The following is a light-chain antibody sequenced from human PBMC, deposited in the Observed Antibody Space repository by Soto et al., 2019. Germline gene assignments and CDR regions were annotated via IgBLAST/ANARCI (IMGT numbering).Light chain of an antibody. J-gene: IGLJ1*01. CDR1: SSDVGGYNY. V-gene: IGLV2-14*01. CDR2: EVS. CDR3: NSYTSKSTGV. Sequence: QSALTQPASVSGSPGQSITISCTGTSSDVGGYNYVSWYQQHPGKAPKLIIYEVSNRPSGVYNRFSGSKSGNTASLTISGLQAEDEAEYYCNSYTSKSTGVFGTGTKLTVL.